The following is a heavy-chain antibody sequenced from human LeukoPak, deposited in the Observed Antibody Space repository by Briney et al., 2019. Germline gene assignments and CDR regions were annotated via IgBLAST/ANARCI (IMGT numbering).Heavy chain of an antibody. V-gene: IGHV1-69*05. Sequence: GASVKVSCKASGGTFSSYAISWVRQAPGQGLEWMGGIIPIFGTANYAQKFQGRVTITTDESTSTAYMELSSLRSEDTAVYYCARARRDPGIAVADPGSYYYHMDVWGKGTTVTVSS. J-gene: IGHJ6*03. CDR3: ARARRDPGIAVADPGSYYYHMDV. CDR1: GGTFSSYA. CDR2: IIPIFGTA. D-gene: IGHD6-19*01.